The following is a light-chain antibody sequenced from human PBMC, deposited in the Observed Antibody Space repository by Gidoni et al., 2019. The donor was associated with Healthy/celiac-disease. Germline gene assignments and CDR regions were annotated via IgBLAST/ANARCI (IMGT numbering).Light chain of an antibody. Sequence: QSVMTQPPAVSGATGQRVTISCTGSSANIGAGYDVHWYQQLPGTAPKLLIYGNRNLPSWFPDLFSGSNSGTSASLAITGLQAADEADYYCQSYDSSLCVRCVFGTGTKVTVL. V-gene: IGLV1-40*01. J-gene: IGLJ1*01. CDR2: GNR. CDR1: SANIGAGYD. CDR3: QSYDSSLCVRCV.